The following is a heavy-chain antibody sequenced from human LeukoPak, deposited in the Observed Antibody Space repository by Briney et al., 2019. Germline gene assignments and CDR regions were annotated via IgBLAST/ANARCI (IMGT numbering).Heavy chain of an antibody. CDR3: ARGDDSGAHYPPRFDL. J-gene: IGHJ2*01. D-gene: IGHD3-22*01. Sequence: SETLSLTCAVSGGSISSSNWWSWVRQPPGKGLEWIGEINHSGSTNYNPSLKSRVTISVDTSKNQFSLKLISVTAADTAVYYCARGDDSGAHYPPRFDLWGRGTLVTVSS. CDR1: GGSISSSNW. CDR2: INHSGST. V-gene: IGHV4-4*02.